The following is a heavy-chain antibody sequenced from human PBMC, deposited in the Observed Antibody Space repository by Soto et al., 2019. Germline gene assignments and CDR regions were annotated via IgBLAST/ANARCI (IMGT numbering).Heavy chain of an antibody. CDR2: IIPIFNSA. Sequence: ASVKVSCKASGGTFNNYALSWVRQAPGQGLEWMGGIIPIFNSANYAQKFQGRVTITADDSTSTAYMELRSLRPDDTAVYYCAREVTVASYSFDFWGKGTLVTVSS. CDR1: GGTFNNYA. D-gene: IGHD5-12*01. J-gene: IGHJ4*02. V-gene: IGHV1-69*13. CDR3: AREVTVASYSFDF.